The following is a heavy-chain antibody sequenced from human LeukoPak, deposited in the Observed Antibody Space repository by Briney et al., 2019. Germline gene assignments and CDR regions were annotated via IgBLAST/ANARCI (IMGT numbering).Heavy chain of an antibody. V-gene: IGHV1-69*04. D-gene: IGHD2-2*01. J-gene: IGHJ4*02. Sequence: ASVKVSCKASGGSFSNYAFSWVRQAPGQGLEWMGRITPIVDIATYIQKFQGRVTITANKFTSTAYMELSSLTSEDTAVYYCARDLGREVSCPAFGYWGQGTLVTVSS. CDR2: ITPIVDIA. CDR3: ARDLGREVSCPAFGY. CDR1: GGSFSNYA.